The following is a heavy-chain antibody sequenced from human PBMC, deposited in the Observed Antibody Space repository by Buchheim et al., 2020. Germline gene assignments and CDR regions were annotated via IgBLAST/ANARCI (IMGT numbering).Heavy chain of an antibody. CDR2: IYTSGST. V-gene: IGHV4-61*02. CDR3: VRVPNFWSDPGDYYYGMDV. J-gene: IGHJ6*02. CDR1: GGSISSGSYY. Sequence: QVQLQESGPGLVKPSQTLSLTCTVSGGSISSGSYYWSWIRQPAGKELEGIVRIYTSGSTNYNPSLKSRVTISVDKSKNQFSLKLGSVTAADTAVYYCVRVPNFWSDPGDYYYGMDVWGQGTT. D-gene: IGHD3-3*01.